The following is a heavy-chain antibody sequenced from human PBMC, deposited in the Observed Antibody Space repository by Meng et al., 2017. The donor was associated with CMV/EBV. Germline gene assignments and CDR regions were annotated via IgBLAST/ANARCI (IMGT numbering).Heavy chain of an antibody. Sequence: GESLKISCAASGFTFSSYAMHWVRQAPGKGLEWVAVISYDGSNKYYADSVKGRFTISRDNSKNTLYLQMNSLRAEDTAVYYCARDSWGYVMCYYGMDVWGQGTTVTVSS. CDR3: ARDSWGYVMCYYGMDV. J-gene: IGHJ6*02. D-gene: IGHD7-27*01. CDR2: ISYDGSNK. V-gene: IGHV3-30*04. CDR1: GFTFSSYA.